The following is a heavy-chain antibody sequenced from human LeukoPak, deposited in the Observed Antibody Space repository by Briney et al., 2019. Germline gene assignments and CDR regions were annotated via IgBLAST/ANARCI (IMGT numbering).Heavy chain of an antibody. J-gene: IGHJ5*02. Sequence: ASVKVSCKASGYTFTSYDINWVRQATGQGPEWMGWMNPNSGNTGYAQKFQGRVTITRNTSISTAYMELSSLRSDGTAVYYCARERSRGATADYNWFDPWGQGTLVTVSS. D-gene: IGHD1-26*01. V-gene: IGHV1-8*03. CDR3: ARERSRGATADYNWFDP. CDR1: GYTFTSYD. CDR2: MNPNSGNT.